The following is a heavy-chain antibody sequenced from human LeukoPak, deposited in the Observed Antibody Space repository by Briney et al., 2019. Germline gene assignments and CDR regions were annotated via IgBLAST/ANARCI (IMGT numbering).Heavy chain of an antibody. D-gene: IGHD3-10*01. V-gene: IGHV5-51*01. Sequence: GESLKISCKGSGYSFTSDWIGWVRQMPKKGLEWMGIINPGDSDTRYSPSFQGQVTISVDKSISTAYLQWSSLKASDTAMYYCATYAGTSSKFFHHWGQGTLVTVSS. CDR1: GYSFTSDW. J-gene: IGHJ1*01. CDR2: INPGDSDT. CDR3: ATYAGTSSKFFHH.